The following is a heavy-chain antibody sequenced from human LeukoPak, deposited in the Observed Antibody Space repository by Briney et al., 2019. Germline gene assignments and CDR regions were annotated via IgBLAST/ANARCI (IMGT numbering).Heavy chain of an antibody. D-gene: IGHD4-11*01. CDR3: ATLYSDYPAIFHF. J-gene: IGHJ4*02. V-gene: IGHV3-7*03. Sequence: GGSLRLSCAASGFTFSSYWMSWVRQAPGKGLEWVANIKQDGSEKYYVDSVKGRFTISRDNAKNSLYLQMNSLRAEDTAVYYCATLYSDYPAIFHFWGQGTLVTVSS. CDR2: IKQDGSEK. CDR1: GFTFSSYW.